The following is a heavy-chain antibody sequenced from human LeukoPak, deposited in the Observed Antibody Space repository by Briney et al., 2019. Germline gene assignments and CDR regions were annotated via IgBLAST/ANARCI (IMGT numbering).Heavy chain of an antibody. J-gene: IGHJ4*02. Sequence: PGGSLRLSCEASGFTFNTYSMNWARQAPGKGLEWVSSIDSSGGYMFYADSVKGRFTISRDNAQNSLYLQMNSLRAEDTAVYYCARRKDSGSQSHDYWGQGTLVTVSS. D-gene: IGHD1-26*01. CDR3: ARRKDSGSQSHDY. V-gene: IGHV3-21*01. CDR1: GFTFNTYS. CDR2: IDSSGGYM.